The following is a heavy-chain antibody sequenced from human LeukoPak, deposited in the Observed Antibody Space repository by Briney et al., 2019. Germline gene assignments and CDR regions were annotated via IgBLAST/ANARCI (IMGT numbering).Heavy chain of an antibody. J-gene: IGHJ2*01. Sequence: SQTLSLTCTVSGGSISSGDYYWSWIRQPPGKGLEWIGYIYYSGSTYYNPSLKSRVTISIDTSKNLFSLKLSSVTAADTAVYYCARDRGGNSFWYFDLWGRGTLVAVSS. D-gene: IGHD4-23*01. V-gene: IGHV4-30-4*01. CDR1: GGSISSGDYY. CDR2: IYYSGST. CDR3: ARDRGGNSFWYFDL.